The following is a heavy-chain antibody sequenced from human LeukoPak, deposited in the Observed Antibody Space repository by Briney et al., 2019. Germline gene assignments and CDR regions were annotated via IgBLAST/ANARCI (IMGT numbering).Heavy chain of an antibody. CDR3: ARTGIYSSLYYHYGMDV. J-gene: IGHJ6*02. Sequence: SETLSLTCAVYGGSFSGYYWSWVRQPPGKGLEWIGEINHSGSTNYNPSLKSRVTISVDTSKNQFSLKLSSVTAADTAVYYCARTGIYSSLYYHYGMDVWGQGTTVTVSS. CDR1: GGSFSGYY. CDR2: INHSGST. V-gene: IGHV4-34*01. D-gene: IGHD3-22*01.